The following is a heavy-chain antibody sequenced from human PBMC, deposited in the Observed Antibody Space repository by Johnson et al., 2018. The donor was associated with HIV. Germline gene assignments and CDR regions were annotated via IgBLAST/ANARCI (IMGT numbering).Heavy chain of an antibody. CDR3: ANSLLLDAFNI. Sequence: LQLVESGGGLVQPGGSLRLSCAASGFTVSSNYMSWVRQAPGKGLEWVSFISGGEDDTYYADSVKGRFTISRDNSKTTLYLQMNSLRDEDTAVYYCANSLLLDAFNIWGQGTMVTVSS. CDR1: GFTVSSNY. V-gene: IGHV3-23*04. CDR2: ISGGEDDT. J-gene: IGHJ3*02.